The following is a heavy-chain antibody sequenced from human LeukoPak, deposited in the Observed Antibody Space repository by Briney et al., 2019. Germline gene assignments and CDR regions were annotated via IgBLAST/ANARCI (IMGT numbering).Heavy chain of an antibody. CDR1: GGSFSGYY. CDR2: INHSRST. D-gene: IGHD4-17*01. J-gene: IGHJ1*01. CDR3: ARWGGGYYGFQH. Sequence: SETLSLTCAVYGGSFSGYYWSWIRQPPGKGLEWIGEINHSRSTNYNPSLKSRVTITVDTSKHQFSLKLSSVTAADTAMYYCARWGGGYYGFQHWGQGTLVPVSS. V-gene: IGHV4-34*01.